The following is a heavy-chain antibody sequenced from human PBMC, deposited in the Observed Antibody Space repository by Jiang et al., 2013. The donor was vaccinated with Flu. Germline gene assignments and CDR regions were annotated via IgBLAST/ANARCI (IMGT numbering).Heavy chain of an antibody. D-gene: IGHD6-13*01. Sequence: NPSLKSRVTMSVDTSKNQFSLKLSSVTAADTAVYYCARDRSSSPRFFDYWGPREPRSPSPQ. J-gene: IGHJ4*02. CDR3: ARDRSSSPRFFDY. V-gene: IGHV4-4*07.